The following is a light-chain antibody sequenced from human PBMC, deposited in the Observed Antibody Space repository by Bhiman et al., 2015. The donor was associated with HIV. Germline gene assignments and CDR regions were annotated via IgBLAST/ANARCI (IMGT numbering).Light chain of an antibody. CDR1: SSNIGTNT. CDR2: RNN. J-gene: IGLJ2*01. CDR3: ETFDTTLHAVV. V-gene: IGLV1-44*01. Sequence: QSVLTQPPSASGTPGQRVTISCSGSSSNIGTNTVNWYQQLPGTAPKLLIYRNNQRPSGVPDRFSGSKSGTSASLTIAGLQTGDEADYYCETFDTTLHAVVFGGGTKLTVL.